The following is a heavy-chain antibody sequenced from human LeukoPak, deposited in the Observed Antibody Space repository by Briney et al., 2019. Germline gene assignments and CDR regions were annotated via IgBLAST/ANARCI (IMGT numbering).Heavy chain of an antibody. D-gene: IGHD2-15*01. CDR3: AARKWICSSGTCYGGFDY. CDR2: IYYSGST. V-gene: IGHV4-31*03. CDR1: GGSISSGGYY. J-gene: IGHJ4*02. Sequence: SETLSLTCTVSGGSISSGGYYWSWIRQHPGKGLEWIGYIYYSGSTYYNPSLKSRVTISVDTSKNQFSLKLSSVTAADTAVYYCAARKWICSSGTCYGGFDYWGRGTLVTVSS.